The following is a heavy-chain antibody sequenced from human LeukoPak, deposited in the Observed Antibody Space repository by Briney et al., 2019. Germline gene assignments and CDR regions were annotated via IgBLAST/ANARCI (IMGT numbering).Heavy chain of an antibody. CDR1: GFTFDDHG. V-gene: IGHV3-20*04. D-gene: IGHD3-22*01. Sequence: GGSLRLSCAASGFTFDDHGMSWVRQAPGKGLEWVSGIKWDGGRTGYADSVKGRFTISRDNAKNSVYLQMNSLRAEDTALYYCARAGDSSGYFGWFAFDIWGQGTMVTVSS. CDR3: ARAGDSSGYFGWFAFDI. CDR2: IKWDGGRT. J-gene: IGHJ3*02.